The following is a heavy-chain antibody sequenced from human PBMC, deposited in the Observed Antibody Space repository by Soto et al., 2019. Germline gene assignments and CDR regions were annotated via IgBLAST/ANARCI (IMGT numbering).Heavy chain of an antibody. V-gene: IGHV1-18*01. CDR1: GYTFTSYG. Sequence: QVQLVQSGAEVKKPGASVKVSCKASGYTFTSYGISWVRQAPGQGLEWMGWISAYNGNTNYAQKLQGRVTMTTDTSTSTAYMELRSLRSDATAVYYCASATLLGYCSGGSCYSDYYYGMDVWGQGTTVTVSS. CDR3: ASATLLGYCSGGSCYSDYYYGMDV. D-gene: IGHD2-15*01. J-gene: IGHJ6*02. CDR2: ISAYNGNT.